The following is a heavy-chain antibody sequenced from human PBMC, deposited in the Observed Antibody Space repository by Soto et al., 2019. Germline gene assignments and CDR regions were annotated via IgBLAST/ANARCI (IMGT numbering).Heavy chain of an antibody. J-gene: IGHJ4*02. CDR1: GAIFSSHT. D-gene: IGHD6-19*01. V-gene: IGHV1-69*02. Sequence: QVQLVQSGAEVKKPGSSVKVSCKASGAIFSSHTLSWVRQAPGQGLEWMGRIIPVIAIINYAQKVQDRATITADKSTNTAYMELSNFRREDTAVYFCASLMGNSTGWVDYWGQGTLVTVSS. CDR2: IIPVIAII. CDR3: ASLMGNSTGWVDY.